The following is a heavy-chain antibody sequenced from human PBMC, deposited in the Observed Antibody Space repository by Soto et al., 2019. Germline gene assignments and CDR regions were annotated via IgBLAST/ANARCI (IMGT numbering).Heavy chain of an antibody. CDR1: GYTFSRYD. D-gene: IGHD1-26*01. V-gene: IGHV1-8*01. J-gene: IGHJ4*02. Sequence: ASVKVSCKASGYTFSRYDINWVRQATGQGLEWMGWMNPESRNTGYAQKFQGRVTMTRDTSISTAYMELTSLTSEDTAVYYCARFVRHQLPTIDFWGQGTLVTVSS. CDR3: ARFVRHQLPTIDF. CDR2: MNPESRNT.